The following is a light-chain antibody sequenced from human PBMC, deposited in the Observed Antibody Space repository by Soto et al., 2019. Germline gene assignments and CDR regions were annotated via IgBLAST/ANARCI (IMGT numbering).Light chain of an antibody. J-gene: IGLJ3*02. CDR3: CSSVGSPIWV. V-gene: IGLV2-23*02. CDR1: SNDVGTYNR. Sequence: QSALTQPASVSGSPGQSITISCTGTSNDVGTYNRVSWYQQYPGKPPTLMIYEVNKRPSGVSNRFSGSKSGNTASLTISGLQAEDEADYYCCSSVGSPIWVFGGGTKLTVL. CDR2: EVN.